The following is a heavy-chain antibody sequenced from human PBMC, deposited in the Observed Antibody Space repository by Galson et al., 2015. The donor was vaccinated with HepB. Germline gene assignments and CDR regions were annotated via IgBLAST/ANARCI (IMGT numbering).Heavy chain of an antibody. CDR1: GFTFSKYT. J-gene: IGHJ3*02. Sequence: SLRLSCATSGFTFSKYTMHWVRQAPGKGLEWVSVIRGSGDSTYYADSVKGRFTIYRDNSKNTLYLQMNSLRDEDTAIYYCAKDDLVDYYGSGPVWAFQMWGQRTVVTVSP. CDR2: IRGSGDST. V-gene: IGHV3-23*01. D-gene: IGHD3-10*01. CDR3: AKDDLVDYYGSGPVWAFQM.